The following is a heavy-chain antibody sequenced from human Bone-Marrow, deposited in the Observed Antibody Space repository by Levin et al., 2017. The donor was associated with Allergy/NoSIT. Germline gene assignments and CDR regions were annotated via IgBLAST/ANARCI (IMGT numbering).Heavy chain of an antibody. V-gene: IGHV3-11*06. Sequence: DSLKGRFTISRDNAKNLLYLQMNTLRVEDTGVYYCARGGDIVALGAFDPWGQGTLVTVSS. J-gene: IGHJ5*02. CDR3: ARGGDIVALGAFDP. D-gene: IGHD5-12*01.